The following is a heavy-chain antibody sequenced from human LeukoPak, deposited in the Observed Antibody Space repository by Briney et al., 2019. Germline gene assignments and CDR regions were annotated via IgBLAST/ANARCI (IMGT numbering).Heavy chain of an antibody. V-gene: IGHV4-34*01. J-gene: IGHJ6*02. CDR3: ARGGKYSYGYYYYGMDV. D-gene: IGHD5-18*01. Sequence: SETLSLTCAVYGGSFSGYYWSWIRQPPGKGLAWIGEINHSGSTNYNPSLKSRVIISVDTSKHQFSLKLSSVTAADTAVYYCARGGKYSYGYYYYGMDVWGQGTTVTVSS. CDR1: GGSFSGYY. CDR2: INHSGST.